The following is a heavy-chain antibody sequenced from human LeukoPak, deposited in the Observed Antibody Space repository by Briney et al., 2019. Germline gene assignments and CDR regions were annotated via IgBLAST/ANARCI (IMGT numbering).Heavy chain of an antibody. CDR1: GFTFSSYG. CDR2: ISGSGGST. Sequence: GGSLRLSCAASGFTFSSYGMSWVRQAPGKGLEWVSAISGSGGSTYYADSVKGRFTISRDNSKNTLYLQMNSLRAEDTAVYYCAKNVLRWTDGYNSDYFDYWGQGTLVTVSS. V-gene: IGHV3-23*01. CDR3: AKNVLRWTDGYNSDYFDY. D-gene: IGHD5-24*01. J-gene: IGHJ4*02.